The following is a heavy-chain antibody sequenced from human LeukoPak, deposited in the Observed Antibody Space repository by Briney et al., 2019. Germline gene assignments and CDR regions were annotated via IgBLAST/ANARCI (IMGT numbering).Heavy chain of an antibody. CDR3: ARVPSPDYGDYYFDY. CDR1: GGSISSGGYY. V-gene: IGHV4-31*03. Sequence: SETLSLTCTVSGGSISSGGYYWSWIRQHPGKGLEWIGYIYYSGTTYYNPSLKSRVTISVDTSKNQFSLKLNSVTAADTAEYYCARVPSPDYGDYYFDYWGQGTLVTVSS. D-gene: IGHD4-17*01. J-gene: IGHJ4*02. CDR2: IYYSGTT.